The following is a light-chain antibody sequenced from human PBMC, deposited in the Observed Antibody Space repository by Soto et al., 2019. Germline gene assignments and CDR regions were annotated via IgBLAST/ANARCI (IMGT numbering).Light chain of an antibody. CDR1: QSVSSY. J-gene: IGKJ4*01. Sequence: EIVLTQSPATLSLSPGERATLSCRASQSVSSYLAWYQQKPGQAPRLLIYDASNRATGIPARFSGSGSGTDFTLTISSLEPEDFAVYCCQQRSNGPPLFGGGTKVEIK. CDR2: DAS. CDR3: QQRSNGPPL. V-gene: IGKV3-11*01.